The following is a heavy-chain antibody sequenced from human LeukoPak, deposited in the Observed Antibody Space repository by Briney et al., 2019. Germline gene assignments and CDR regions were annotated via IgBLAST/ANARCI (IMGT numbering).Heavy chain of an antibody. V-gene: IGHV4-39*07. CDR1: GGSISSSSYY. CDR2: IYYSGST. Sequence: PSETLSLTCTVSGGSISSSSYYWGWIRQPPGKGLEWIGSIYYSGSTYYNPSLKSRVTISVDTSKNQFSLKLSSVTAADTAVYYCARVSRERGQQKYYFDYWGQGTPVTVSS. J-gene: IGHJ4*02. CDR3: ARVSRERGQQKYYFDY.